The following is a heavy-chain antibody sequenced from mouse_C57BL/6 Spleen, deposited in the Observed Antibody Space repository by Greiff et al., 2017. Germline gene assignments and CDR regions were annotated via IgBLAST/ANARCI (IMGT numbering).Heavy chain of an antibody. J-gene: IGHJ1*03. CDR3: TRALGLITTVGWYFDV. CDR1: GFTFSSYA. Sequence: EVKLVESGEGLVKPGGSLKLSCAASGFTFSSYAMSWVRQTPEKRLEWVAYISSGGDYIYYADTVKGRFTISSDNARNTLYLQMSSLKSEDTAMYYCTRALGLITTVGWYFDVWGTGTTVTVSS. D-gene: IGHD1-1*01. CDR2: ISSGGDYI. V-gene: IGHV5-9-1*02.